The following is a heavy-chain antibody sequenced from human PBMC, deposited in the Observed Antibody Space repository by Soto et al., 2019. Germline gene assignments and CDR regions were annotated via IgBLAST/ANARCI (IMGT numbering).Heavy chain of an antibody. Sequence: QVQLQESGPGLVKPSETLSLTCTVSGGSVSSGSYYWSWIRQPPGKGLEWIGYIYYSGSTNYNPPLTSRVTISVDTSKNQFSLKLSSVTAADTAVYYCARGREWELLHYWGQGTLVTVSS. CDR1: GGSVSSGSYY. J-gene: IGHJ4*02. CDR2: IYYSGST. D-gene: IGHD1-26*01. CDR3: ARGREWELLHY. V-gene: IGHV4-61*01.